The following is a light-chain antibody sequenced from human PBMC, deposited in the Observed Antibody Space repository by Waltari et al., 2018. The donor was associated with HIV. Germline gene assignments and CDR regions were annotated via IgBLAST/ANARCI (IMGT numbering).Light chain of an antibody. Sequence: QSALTQPASVSGSPGQSITISCTGTSSDVGSYNLVSWYQPHPGKAPKPMIYEVSKRPSGVANRFSGSKSGNTASLTISVLQAEDEADYYCCSYAGSNTWVFGGVTKLTVL. J-gene: IGLJ3*02. V-gene: IGLV2-23*02. CDR2: EVS. CDR1: SSDVGSYNL. CDR3: CSYAGSNTWV.